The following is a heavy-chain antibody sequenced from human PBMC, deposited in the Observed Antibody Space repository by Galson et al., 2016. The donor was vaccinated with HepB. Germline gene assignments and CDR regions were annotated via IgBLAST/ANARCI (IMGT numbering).Heavy chain of an antibody. D-gene: IGHD6-19*01. CDR3: AKHTHTGGWHNDVFRV. CDR2: ISDNGSST. Sequence: SLRLSCAASGFTFRNYAMSWVRQAPGEGLQWVSTISDNGSSTYYAGSVTGRFAISRDKSKNTLYLQMNSLRPEDTAVYYCAKHTHTGGWHNDVFRVWGQGTMVTVSS. J-gene: IGHJ3*01. V-gene: IGHV3-23*01. CDR1: GFTFRNYA.